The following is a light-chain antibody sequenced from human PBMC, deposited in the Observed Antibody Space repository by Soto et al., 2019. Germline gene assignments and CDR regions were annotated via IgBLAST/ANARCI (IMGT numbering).Light chain of an antibody. J-gene: IGKJ2*01. CDR2: GAS. CDR1: QSVSSN. Sequence: IVMTQSPATLSVSPGESATLSCRASQSVSSNLAWYQQRPGQAPRLLIYGASTRATGIAARFIGSGSGTEFTVNLSSMQSEDVAVYSGQQYSGWFTFGQGTKLAIK. V-gene: IGKV3-15*01. CDR3: QQYSGWFT.